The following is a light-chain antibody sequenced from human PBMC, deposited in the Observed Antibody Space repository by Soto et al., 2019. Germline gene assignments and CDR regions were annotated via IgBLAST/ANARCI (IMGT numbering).Light chain of an antibody. J-gene: IGKJ3*01. CDR1: QGVSSD. CDR2: AAS. V-gene: IGKV1-9*01. Sequence: DIQLTQSPSFLSASVGDRVTTTCRASQGVSSDLAWYQQKPGKAPKLLINAASTLQSGVSSRFSGSGSGTDFTLTISILQPEDIATYYCQQFHVYPFTFGPGTKVDVE. CDR3: QQFHVYPFT.